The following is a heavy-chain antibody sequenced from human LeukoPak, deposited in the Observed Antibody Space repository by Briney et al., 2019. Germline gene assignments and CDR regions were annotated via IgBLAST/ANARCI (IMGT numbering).Heavy chain of an antibody. J-gene: IGHJ5*02. D-gene: IGHD1-14*01. Sequence: SETLSLTCSVSGDSLSTTGYFWVWIRQSPGRDLEWIGSIFKSGNTFYNMSLKSRVTISVDTSKNEFSLSLTAVTAADTAVYYCAGTGIRNWFDPWGQGILATVSS. V-gene: IGHV4-39*01. CDR1: GDSLSTTGYF. CDR2: IFKSGNT. CDR3: AGTGIRNWFDP.